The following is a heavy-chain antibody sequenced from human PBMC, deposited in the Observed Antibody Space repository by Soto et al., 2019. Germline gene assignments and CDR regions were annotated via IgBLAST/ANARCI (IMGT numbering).Heavy chain of an antibody. D-gene: IGHD1-26*01. V-gene: IGHV3-33*01. CDR3: ASRGVGAVDFDY. CDR1: GFTFSSYG. CDR2: IWYDASKK. J-gene: IGHJ4*02. Sequence: QVSLVESGGGVVQPGRSLRLSCSASGFTFSSYGMHWVRQAPGKGLEWMALIWYDASKKYYADSVKGRFTISRDNSKNNLYLQMDSLRVEDTAVYFCASRGVGAVDFDYWGQGTLVPVSS.